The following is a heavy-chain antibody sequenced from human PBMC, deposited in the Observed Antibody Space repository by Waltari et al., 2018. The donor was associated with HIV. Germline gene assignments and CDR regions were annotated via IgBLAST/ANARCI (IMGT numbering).Heavy chain of an antibody. V-gene: IGHV3-30-3*01. Sequence: QVQLVEYGGGVVQPGRSLRLPGAAPGLPFRRYPMPLVRQAPGKGLEWVAVISYDGSNKYYADSVKGRFTISRDNSKNTLYLQMNSLRAEDTAVYYCARDPQYCSSTSCSYYFDYWGQGTLVTVSS. J-gene: IGHJ4*02. D-gene: IGHD2-2*01. CDR2: ISYDGSNK. CDR3: ARDPQYCSSTSCSYYFDY. CDR1: GLPFRRYP.